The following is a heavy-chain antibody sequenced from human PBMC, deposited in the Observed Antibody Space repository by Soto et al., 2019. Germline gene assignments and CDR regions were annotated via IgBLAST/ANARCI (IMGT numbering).Heavy chain of an antibody. D-gene: IGHD5-12*01. CDR2: IIPLFGTT. CDR1: GDTVSGYA. Sequence: ASVKVACKASGDTVSGYAISGVRQAPGQGLEWMGGIIPLFGTTNYAQRFQGRVTITADKSTSTAYMELSSLKSEDTAIYYCARDLGSGYDPGDYWGQGTLVTVSS. J-gene: IGHJ4*02. V-gene: IGHV1-69*06. CDR3: ARDLGSGYDPGDY.